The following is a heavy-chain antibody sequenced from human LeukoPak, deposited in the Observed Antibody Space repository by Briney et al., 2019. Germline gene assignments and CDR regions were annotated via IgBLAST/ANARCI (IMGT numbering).Heavy chain of an antibody. CDR3: AKSFIATHVSEFDY. V-gene: IGHV3-23*01. Sequence: PGGSLRLSCAASGFTFSSYAMSWVRQAPGKGLEWVSAISGSGGSTYYADSVKGRFTISRDNSKNTLYLQMNSLRAEDTAVYYCAKSFIATHVSEFDYWGQGTLVTVSP. CDR1: GFTFSSYA. D-gene: IGHD6-13*01. CDR2: ISGSGGST. J-gene: IGHJ4*02.